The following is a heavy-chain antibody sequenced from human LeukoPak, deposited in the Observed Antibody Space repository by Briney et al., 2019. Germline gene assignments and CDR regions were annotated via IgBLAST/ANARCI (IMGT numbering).Heavy chain of an antibody. CDR3: AKDSTWIKLEGYFDY. D-gene: IGHD2-2*03. CDR2: IEYDGTNK. Sequence: GGSLRLSCVASGFTFSNFGMHWVRQAPGKGLEWLAFIEYDGTNKYYVDSVKGRFAISRDNSKNTLYLQVSSLRAEDTAVYYCAKDSTWIKLEGYFDYWGQGTLVTVSS. CDR1: GFTFSNFG. J-gene: IGHJ4*02. V-gene: IGHV3-30*02.